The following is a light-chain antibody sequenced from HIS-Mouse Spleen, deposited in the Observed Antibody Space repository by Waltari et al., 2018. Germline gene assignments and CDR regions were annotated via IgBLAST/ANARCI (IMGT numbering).Light chain of an antibody. CDR3: QQYNSYPYT. J-gene: IGKJ2*01. CDR1: QSSSSW. V-gene: IGKV1-5*03. Sequence: DIQMTQSPSTLSASVGDRVTITCRASQSSSSWLAWYQQKPGKAPKLLIYKASSLESGVPSRFSGSGSGTEFTLTISSLQPDDFATYYCQQYNSYPYTFAQGTKLEIK. CDR2: KAS.